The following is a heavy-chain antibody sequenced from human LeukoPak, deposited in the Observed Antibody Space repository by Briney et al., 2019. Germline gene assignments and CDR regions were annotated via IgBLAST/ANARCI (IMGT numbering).Heavy chain of an antibody. J-gene: IGHJ4*02. CDR3: ARLYSSSRFCSGGSCRCFDY. D-gene: IGHD2-15*01. Sequence: PSETLSLTCTVSGGSISSYYRSWIRQPPGKGLEWIGYIYYSGSTNYNPSLKSRVTISVDTSKNQFSLKLSSVTAADTAVYYCARLYSSSRFCSGGSCRCFDYWGQGTLVTVSS. CDR2: IYYSGST. V-gene: IGHV4-59*01. CDR1: GGSISSYY.